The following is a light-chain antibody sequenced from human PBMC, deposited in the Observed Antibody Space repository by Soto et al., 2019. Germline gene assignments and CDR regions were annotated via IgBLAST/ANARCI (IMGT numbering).Light chain of an antibody. Sequence: QSLLSQSTSAAGAPVKTITISCTGTSSDVGAYNYVSWYQQLPGKAPKLIIYEVSKRPSGVPDRFSGSKSGNTASLTVSGLQAEDEADYYCTSYAGHYSFFYVFGTATKVTFL. CDR3: TSYAGHYSFFYV. CDR2: EVS. J-gene: IGLJ1*01. CDR1: SSDVGAYNY. V-gene: IGLV2-8*01.